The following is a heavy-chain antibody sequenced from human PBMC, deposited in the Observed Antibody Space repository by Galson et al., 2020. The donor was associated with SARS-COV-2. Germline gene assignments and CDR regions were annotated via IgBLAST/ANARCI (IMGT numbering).Heavy chain of an antibody. J-gene: IGHJ4*02. CDR2: IYYSWST. D-gene: IGHD3-16*01. CDR1: GGSISSSSYY. V-gene: IGHV4-39*01. Sequence: SETLSLTCTVSGGSISSSSYYWGWIRQPPGKGLEWIGSIYYSWSTYYNPSLKSRVTISVDTSKNQFSLKLSSVTAAYTAVYYCARMHERQRWVGLGGDYWGQGTLVTVSS. CDR3: ARMHERQRWVGLGGDY.